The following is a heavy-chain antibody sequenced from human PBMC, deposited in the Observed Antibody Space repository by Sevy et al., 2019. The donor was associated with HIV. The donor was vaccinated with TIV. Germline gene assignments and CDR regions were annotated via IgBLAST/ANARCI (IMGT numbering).Heavy chain of an antibody. Sequence: ASVKVSCKASGGTFSSYAISWVRQAPGQGLEWMGGIIPIFGTANYAQKFQGRVTITADESMSTAYMELSSLRSEDTAVYYCARDLGGYCSGGSCYSPHYYYYGMDVWGQGTTVTVSS. J-gene: IGHJ6*02. D-gene: IGHD2-15*01. V-gene: IGHV1-69*13. CDR1: GGTFSSYA. CDR3: ARDLGGYCSGGSCYSPHYYYYGMDV. CDR2: IIPIFGTA.